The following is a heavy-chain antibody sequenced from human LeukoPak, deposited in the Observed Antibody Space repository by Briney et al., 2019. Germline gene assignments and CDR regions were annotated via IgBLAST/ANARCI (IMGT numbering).Heavy chain of an antibody. V-gene: IGHV3-30-3*01. CDR1: GFTFSSYA. Sequence: GGSLRLSCAASGFTFSSYAMHWVRQAPGKGLEWVAVISYDGSNKYYADSVKGRFTISRDNSKNTLYLQMNSLRAEDTAVYYCAKDLWRVQLWGSHYYGMDVWGQGTTVTVSS. CDR3: AKDLWRVQLWGSHYYGMDV. CDR2: ISYDGSNK. D-gene: IGHD5-18*01. J-gene: IGHJ6*02.